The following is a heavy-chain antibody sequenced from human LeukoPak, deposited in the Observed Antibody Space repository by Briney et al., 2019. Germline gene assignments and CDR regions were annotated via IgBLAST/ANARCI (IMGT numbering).Heavy chain of an antibody. CDR1: GGSISSYY. J-gene: IGHJ5*02. CDR2: FSYSGST. CDR3: ARDRYCSGGICYSGRFDP. Sequence: PSETLSLTCTVSGGSISSYYWSWIRQPPGKGPEWIGYFSYSGSTNYNPSLKSRVTISVDTSKNQFSLKLSSVTAADTAVYYCARDRYCSGGICYSGRFDPWGQGTLVTVSS. V-gene: IGHV4-59*01. D-gene: IGHD2-15*01.